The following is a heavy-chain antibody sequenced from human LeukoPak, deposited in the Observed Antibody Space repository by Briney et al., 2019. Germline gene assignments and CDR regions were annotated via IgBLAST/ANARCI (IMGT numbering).Heavy chain of an antibody. D-gene: IGHD2-2*01. V-gene: IGHV1-2*02. CDR1: GYTFTAYY. Sequence: ASVKVSCKAAGYTFTAYYIHWVRQAPGQGLGWMGWINPNSGGTDYAQNFQGRVTLTRDTSITTAYMELSRLRSDDTAVYYCAKARGLYCSSISCYDCDVWGKGTTVTVSS. CDR2: INPNSGGT. CDR3: AKARGLYCSSISCYDCDV. J-gene: IGHJ6*04.